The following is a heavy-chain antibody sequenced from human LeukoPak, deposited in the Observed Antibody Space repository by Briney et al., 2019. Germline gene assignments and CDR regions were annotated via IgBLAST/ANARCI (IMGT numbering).Heavy chain of an antibody. D-gene: IGHD3-3*01. CDR2: IRSKANSYAT. CDR1: GFTFSGSA. CDR3: TRQDLVRFLEWYWFDP. J-gene: IGHJ5*02. Sequence: GGSLRLSCAASGFTFSGSAMHWVRQASGKGLEWVGRIRSKANSYATAYAASVKGRFTISRDDSKNTAYLQMNSLKTEDTAVYYCTRQDLVRFLEWYWFDPSGQGTLVTVSS. V-gene: IGHV3-73*01.